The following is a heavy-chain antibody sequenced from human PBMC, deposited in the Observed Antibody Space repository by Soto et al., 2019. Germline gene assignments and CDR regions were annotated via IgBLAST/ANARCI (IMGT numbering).Heavy chain of an antibody. D-gene: IGHD3-16*02. V-gene: IGHV4-39*01. CDR3: ASYYVSGDYRSFDY. CDR1: GDSISSSTYY. J-gene: IGHJ4*02. CDR2: IHYSGST. Sequence: SETLSLTCTVSGDSISSSTYYWGWIRQSPGKGLEWIGNIHYSGSTYYNPSLKSRVTISVDTSKNQFSLKLSSVTAADTAVYYCASYYVSGDYRSFDYWGQGTLVTVSS.